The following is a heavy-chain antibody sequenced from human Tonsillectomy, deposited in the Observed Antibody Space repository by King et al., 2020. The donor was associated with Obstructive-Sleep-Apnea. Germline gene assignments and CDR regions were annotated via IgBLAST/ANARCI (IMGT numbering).Heavy chain of an antibody. CDR3: ARVLAATAEGDAFDI. CDR2: IYYSGST. Sequence: QLQESGPGLVKPSETLSLTCTVSGGSISSYYWSWIRQPPGKGLAWIGYIYYSGSTNYNPSLKSRVTISVDTSKNQFSLKLSSVTAADTAVYYCARVLAATAEGDAFDIWGQGTMVTVSS. D-gene: IGHD6-13*01. CDR1: GGSISSYY. J-gene: IGHJ3*02. V-gene: IGHV4-59*01.